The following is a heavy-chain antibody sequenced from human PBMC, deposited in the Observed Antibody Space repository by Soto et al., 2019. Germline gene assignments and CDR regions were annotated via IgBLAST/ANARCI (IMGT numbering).Heavy chain of an antibody. CDR1: GFSFTAYW. CDR3: ASAKNGDFYWDFDL. CDR2: IYPAASYI. V-gene: IGHV5-51*01. J-gene: IGHJ2*01. Sequence: GESLKISCKGSGFSFTAYWIGWVRQMPGKGLEWMGIIYPAASYIIYSPSFQGQVTISADKSISTAYLQWNSLKDSDTAIYYCASAKNGDFYWDFDLWGRGIQVTVSS. D-gene: IGHD4-17*01.